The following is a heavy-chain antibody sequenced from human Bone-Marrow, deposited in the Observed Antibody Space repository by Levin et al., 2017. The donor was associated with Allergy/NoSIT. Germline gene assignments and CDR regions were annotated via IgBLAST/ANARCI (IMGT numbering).Heavy chain of an antibody. CDR3: ARYDSSGWYGSWDY. V-gene: IGHV2-26*01. D-gene: IGHD6-19*01. CDR1: GFSLSNARMG. Sequence: SGPTLVKPTETLTLTCTVSGFSLSNARMGVSWIRQPPGKALEWLAHIFSNDEKSYSTSLKSRLTISKDTSKSQVVLTMTNMDPVDTATYYCARYDSSGWYGSWDYWGQGTLVTVSS. J-gene: IGHJ4*02. CDR2: IFSNDEK.